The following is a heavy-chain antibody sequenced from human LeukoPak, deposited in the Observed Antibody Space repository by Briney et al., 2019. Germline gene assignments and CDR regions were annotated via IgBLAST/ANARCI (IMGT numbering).Heavy chain of an antibody. CDR1: GYSFTDYY. D-gene: IGHD3-3*01. V-gene: IGHV1-2*02. Sequence: GASVKVSCKTSGYSFTDYYMHWVRQAPGQGLEWMGWINPNSGGTSSAQRFQGRVTMTRDTSISTAYMELSRLRSDDTAVYYCARVPNYDFWSGLPENYYMDVWGKGTTVTVSS. J-gene: IGHJ6*03. CDR3: ARVPNYDFWSGLPENYYMDV. CDR2: INPNSGGT.